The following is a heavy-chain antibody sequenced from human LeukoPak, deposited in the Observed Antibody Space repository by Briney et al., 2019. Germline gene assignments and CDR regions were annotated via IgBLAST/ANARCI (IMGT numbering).Heavy chain of an antibody. CDR3: ARDYYDSSGYYRLQH. V-gene: IGHV3-48*03. CDR1: GFTFSSYE. D-gene: IGHD3-22*01. Sequence: TGGSLRLSCAASGFTFSSYEMNWVRQAPGKGLEWLSYISGSSTTIYYADSVKGRFTISRDNAKNSLFLQMNSLRAEDTAVYYCARDYYDSSGYYRLQHWGQGTLVTVSS. CDR2: ISGSSTTI. J-gene: IGHJ1*01.